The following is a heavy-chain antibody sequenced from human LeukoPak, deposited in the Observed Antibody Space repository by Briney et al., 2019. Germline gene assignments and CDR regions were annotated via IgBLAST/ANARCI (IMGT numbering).Heavy chain of an antibody. CDR2: INHSGST. V-gene: IGHV4-34*01. CDR1: GGSFSGYY. D-gene: IGHD6-19*01. Sequence: SETLSLTCAVYGGSFSGYYWSWIRQPPGKGLEWMGEINHSGSTNYNPSLKSRVTISVDTSKNQFSLKLSSVTAADTAVYYCARAGYSSGWYSDYWGQGTLVTVSS. CDR3: ARAGYSSGWYSDY. J-gene: IGHJ4*02.